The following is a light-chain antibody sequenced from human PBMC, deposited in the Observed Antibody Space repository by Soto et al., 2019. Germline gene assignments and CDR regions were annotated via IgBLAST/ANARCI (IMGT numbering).Light chain of an antibody. Sequence: DIQMTQSPSTLSASVGDRVTITCRASESISSWLAWYQQKPGKAPRLLIYKASSLESGVPSRFSGSGSGTEFTLTISSKQPDDFATYYCQQYNVYSLTFGGGTKVEIK. J-gene: IGKJ4*01. CDR3: QQYNVYSLT. CDR1: ESISSW. CDR2: KAS. V-gene: IGKV1-5*03.